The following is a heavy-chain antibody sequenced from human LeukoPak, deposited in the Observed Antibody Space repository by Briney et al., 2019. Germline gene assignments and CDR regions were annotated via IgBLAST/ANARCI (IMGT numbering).Heavy chain of an antibody. Sequence: PGGSLRLSCAASGFNLTNAWMNWVRQAPGKGLEWVGRIKSKTDAGTTDYAAPVKGRFTISRDDSKNTLYLQMNSLKTEDTAVYYCTTVDEETSMAPIRGAFDIWAQGTMVTVSS. V-gene: IGHV3-15*01. CDR3: TTVDEETSMAPIRGAFDI. CDR2: IKSKTDAGTT. D-gene: IGHD5-18*01. CDR1: GFNLTNAW. J-gene: IGHJ3*02.